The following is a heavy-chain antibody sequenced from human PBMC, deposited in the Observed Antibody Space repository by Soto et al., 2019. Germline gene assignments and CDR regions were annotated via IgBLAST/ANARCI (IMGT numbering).Heavy chain of an antibody. D-gene: IGHD2-21*02. CDR1: GYTFTGNY. J-gene: IGHJ3*02. Sequence: QVQLVQSGAEVKKPGASVKVSCKASGYTFTGNYMHWVRQAPGQGLEWMGWINPNSGGTNYAQKLQGWVTKTRDTSISTAYMVLSRLRSDDTAVYYCARYCGGDCYSSDAFDIWGQGTMVTVSS. CDR3: ARYCGGDCYSSDAFDI. CDR2: INPNSGGT. V-gene: IGHV1-2*04.